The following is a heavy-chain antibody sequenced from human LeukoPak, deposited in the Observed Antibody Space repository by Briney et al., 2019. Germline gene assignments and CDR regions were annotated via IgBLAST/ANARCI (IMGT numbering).Heavy chain of an antibody. J-gene: IGHJ5*02. V-gene: IGHV5-51*01. CDR2: IYPGDSDT. Sequence: GESLKISCKGSGYSLTSYWIGWVRQMPGKGLEWMGIIYPGDSDTRYSPSFQGLVTISADKSISTAYLQWSSLKASDTAMYYCARHQYSSSWLPNNWFDPWGQGTLVTVSS. D-gene: IGHD6-13*01. CDR1: GYSLTSYW. CDR3: ARHQYSSSWLPNNWFDP.